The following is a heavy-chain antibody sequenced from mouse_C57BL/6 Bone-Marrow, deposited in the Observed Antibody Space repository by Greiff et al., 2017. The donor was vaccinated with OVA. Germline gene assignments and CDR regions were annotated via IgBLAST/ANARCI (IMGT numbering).Heavy chain of an antibody. CDR2: IDPSDSET. CDR3: ARYPLYGNYGFAY. V-gene: IGHV1-52*01. D-gene: IGHD2-1*01. CDR1: GYTFTSYW. Sequence: VQLQQPGAELVRPGSSVKLSCKASGYTFTSYWMHWVKQRPIQGLEWIGNIDPSDSETHYNQKFKDKATLTVDKSSSTAYMQLSSLTSEDSAVYFCARYPLYGNYGFAYWGQGTLVTVSA. J-gene: IGHJ3*01.